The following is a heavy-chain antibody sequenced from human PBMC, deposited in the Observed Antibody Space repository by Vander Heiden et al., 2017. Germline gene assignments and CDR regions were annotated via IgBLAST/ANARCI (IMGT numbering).Heavy chain of an antibody. Sequence: VQLVQSGAEVKKPGESLKISCKGSGYSFPSYWIGWVRQMPGKGLEWMGIIYPGDSDTRYSPSFQGQVTISADKSISTAYLQWSSLKASDTAVYYCARRRSVAPLYYYYGMDVWGQGTTVIVSS. J-gene: IGHJ6*02. CDR1: GYSFPSYW. V-gene: IGHV5-51*01. D-gene: IGHD2-15*01. CDR2: IYPGDSDT. CDR3: ARRRSVAPLYYYYGMDV.